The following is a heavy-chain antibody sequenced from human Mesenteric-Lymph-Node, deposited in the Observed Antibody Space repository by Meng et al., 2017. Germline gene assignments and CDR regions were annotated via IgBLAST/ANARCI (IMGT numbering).Heavy chain of an antibody. Sequence: QQVQLVHEGKKPWAPVKASASASGDTFTGYYMHGVRQAPGQGLEWMGRINPNSGGTNYAQKLQGRVTMPRDTSISTAYMELSRLRSDDTAVYYCARAPRSRGGFDYWGQGTLVTVSS. D-gene: IGHD3-16*01. V-gene: IGHV1-2*06. CDR2: INPNSGGT. CDR3: ARAPRSRGGFDY. J-gene: IGHJ4*02. CDR1: GDTFTGYY.